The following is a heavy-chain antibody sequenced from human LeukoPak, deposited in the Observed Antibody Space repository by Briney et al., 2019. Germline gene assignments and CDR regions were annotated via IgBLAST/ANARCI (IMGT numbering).Heavy chain of an antibody. Sequence: SQTLSLTCTVSGGSISSGSYYWSWIRQPAGKGLEWIGRIYTSGSTNYNPSLKSRVTISVDTSKNQFSLKLSSVTAAATAVYYCARDVWGSYRYWAFDIWGQGTMVTVSS. D-gene: IGHD3-16*02. CDR3: ARDVWGSYRYWAFDI. J-gene: IGHJ3*02. CDR1: GGSISSGSYY. V-gene: IGHV4-61*02. CDR2: IYTSGST.